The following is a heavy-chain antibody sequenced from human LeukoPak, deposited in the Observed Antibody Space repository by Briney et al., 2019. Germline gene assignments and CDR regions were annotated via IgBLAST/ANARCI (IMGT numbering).Heavy chain of an antibody. CDR2: ISYDGSNK. V-gene: IGHV3-30*03. Sequence: PGESLRLSCAASGSTFSSYGMHWVRQAPGKGLEWVADISYDGSNKYSAASVKGRFTISRDNSYNTLYLQMNSLRPEDTAVYYCATDHSFHSGAYFDYWGQGTLVTVSS. D-gene: IGHD4-17*01. CDR1: GSTFSSYG. CDR3: ATDHSFHSGAYFDY. J-gene: IGHJ4*02.